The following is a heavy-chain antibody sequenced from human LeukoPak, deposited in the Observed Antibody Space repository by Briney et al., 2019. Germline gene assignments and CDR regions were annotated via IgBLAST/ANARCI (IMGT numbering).Heavy chain of an antibody. CDR3: ARAGNYYSSGSYLGY. Sequence: SETLSFTCTVSGGSISSYYWSWIRQPPGKGLEWIGYIYYRGSANYNPSLKSRVTISVDTSNNQFSLKLTSVTAADTAVYYCARAGNYYSSGSYLGYWGQGTLVTVSS. CDR2: IYYRGSA. V-gene: IGHV4-59*01. D-gene: IGHD3-10*01. CDR1: GGSISSYY. J-gene: IGHJ4*02.